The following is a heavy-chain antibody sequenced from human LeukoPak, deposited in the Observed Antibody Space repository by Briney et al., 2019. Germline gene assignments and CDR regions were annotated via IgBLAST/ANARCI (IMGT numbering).Heavy chain of an antibody. CDR3: ARDRNYYVSSGYYPRFDY. Sequence: PSETLSLTCTVSGGSISSSSYYWGWIRQPPGKGLEWIGSSYYSGGTYYNPSLKSRVTISVDTSKSQFSLKLSSVTAADTAVYYCARDRNYYVSSGYYPRFDYWGQGTLVTVSS. V-gene: IGHV4-39*07. D-gene: IGHD3-22*01. J-gene: IGHJ4*02. CDR2: SYYSGGT. CDR1: GGSISSSSYY.